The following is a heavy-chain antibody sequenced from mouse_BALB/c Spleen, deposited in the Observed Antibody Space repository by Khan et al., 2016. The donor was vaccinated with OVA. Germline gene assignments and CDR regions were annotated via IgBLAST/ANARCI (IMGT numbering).Heavy chain of an antibody. J-gene: IGHJ2*01. CDR2: ISYSGNT. D-gene: IGHD1-1*01. V-gene: IGHV3-2*02. CDR1: GYSITSDYA. Sequence: EVQLQESGPGLVKPSQSLSLTCTVTGYSITSDYAWNWIRQFPGNKLEWMGYISYSGNTKYNPSLKSRISITRDTSKNQFFLQLNSVTIEDTATYYCARIYGGDFDSGAKAPLSQSPQ. CDR3: ARIYGGDFDS.